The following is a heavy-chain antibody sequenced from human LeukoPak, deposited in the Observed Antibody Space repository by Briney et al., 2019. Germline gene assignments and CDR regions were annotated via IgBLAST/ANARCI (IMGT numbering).Heavy chain of an antibody. CDR1: GYTFTGYY. CDR3: ATDTRDSHLDY. CDR2: INPNSGGT. Sequence: ASVKVSCKASGYTFTGYYMHWVRQAPGQGLEWMGWINPNSGGTNYAQKFQGRVTITADESTSTAYMELSSLRSEDTAVYYCATDTRDSHLDYWGQGTLVTVSS. D-gene: IGHD2-21*02. V-gene: IGHV1-2*02. J-gene: IGHJ4*02.